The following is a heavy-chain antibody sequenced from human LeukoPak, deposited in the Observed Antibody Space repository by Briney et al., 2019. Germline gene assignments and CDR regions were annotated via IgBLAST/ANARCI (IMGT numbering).Heavy chain of an antibody. D-gene: IGHD3-22*01. CDR1: GAPIRTYY. CDR3: TKGYYEPFDY. CDR2: ISDSGTT. J-gene: IGHJ4*02. Sequence: SETLSLTCTVSGAPIRTYYWDWIRQAPGKGLEWIGCISDSGTTYYSPSLKSRVTISLDTSKNHFSLKLTSVTAADTAVYFCTKGYYEPFDYWGQGMMVTVSS. V-gene: IGHV4-59*01.